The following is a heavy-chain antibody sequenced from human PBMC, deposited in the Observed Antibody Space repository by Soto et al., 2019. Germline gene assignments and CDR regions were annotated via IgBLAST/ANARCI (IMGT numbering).Heavy chain of an antibody. CDR1: GFTVSSSY. J-gene: IGHJ4*02. D-gene: IGHD5-12*01. CDR3: ARAAGRGPPTY. V-gene: IGHV3-66*01. Sequence: GGSLRLSCAASGFTVSSSYMNWVRQAPGKGLEWVSVIYSGGGTYYADSVKGRFTISRDISKNTLYLQMNSLRAEDTAVYYCARAAGRGPPTYWGRGTLGTVSS. CDR2: IYSGGGT.